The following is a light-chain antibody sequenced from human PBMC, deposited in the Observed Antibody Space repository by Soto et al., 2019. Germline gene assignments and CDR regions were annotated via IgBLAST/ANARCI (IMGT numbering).Light chain of an antibody. CDR1: QSISSW. Sequence: DIQMTQSPSTLSASAGDRVTITCRASQSISSWLAWYQQKPGKAPNLLIYKPSSLESGVPSRFRCSGSGTEFTLTSGSLQPYGFATYYCQQYNSYPYTVGQRNEVDI. V-gene: IGKV1-5*03. CDR2: KPS. CDR3: QQYNSYPYT. J-gene: IGKJ2*01.